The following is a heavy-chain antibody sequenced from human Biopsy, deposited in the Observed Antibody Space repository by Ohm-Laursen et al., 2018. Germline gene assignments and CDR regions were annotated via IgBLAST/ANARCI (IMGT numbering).Heavy chain of an antibody. Sequence: GASVKVSCKASGVTFDTYAFGWVRQAPGQGLEWMGGRIPILGTGNYAQKFQDRVTVAADTSTSTATMELRSLRSDDTAVYYCATKLTGYFHHWGQGTLVIVSS. CDR1: GVTFDTYA. D-gene: IGHD3-9*01. CDR2: RIPILGTG. J-gene: IGHJ1*01. CDR3: ATKLTGYFHH. V-gene: IGHV1-69*06.